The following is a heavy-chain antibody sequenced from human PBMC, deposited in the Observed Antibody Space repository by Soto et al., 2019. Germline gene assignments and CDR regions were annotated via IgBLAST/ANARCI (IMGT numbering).Heavy chain of an antibody. CDR3: VRRYSSSSQAFDY. D-gene: IGHD6-6*01. Sequence: PSETLSLTCTVSGGSISSYYWSWIRQPPGKGLEWIGYIYYSGSTNYNPSLKSRVTISVDTSKNQFSLKLSSVTAADTAVYYCVRRYSSSSQAFDYWGQGTLVTVSS. CDR1: GGSISSYY. CDR2: IYYSGST. J-gene: IGHJ4*02. V-gene: IGHV4-59*08.